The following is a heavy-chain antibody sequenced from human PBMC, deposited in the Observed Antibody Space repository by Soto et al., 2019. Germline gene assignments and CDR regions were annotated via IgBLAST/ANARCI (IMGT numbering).Heavy chain of an antibody. CDR3: AGLRQPLDKNFDS. Sequence: SETLSLSCTVSGGSINTYYWSWIRQPPGKGLEWIGHIYHTGSTDYNPSLKSRVTISVDTSKNQFSLKLTSVTAADTAVFYCAGLRQPLDKNFDSWGKGTLVTVSS. D-gene: IGHD6-13*01. CDR1: GGSINTYY. V-gene: IGHV4-59*08. J-gene: IGHJ4*02. CDR2: IYHTGST.